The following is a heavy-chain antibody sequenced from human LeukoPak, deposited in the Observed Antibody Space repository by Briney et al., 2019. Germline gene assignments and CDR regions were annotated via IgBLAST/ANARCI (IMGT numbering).Heavy chain of an antibody. V-gene: IGHV3-30*02. CDR1: GFTFSNYG. J-gene: IGHJ4*02. D-gene: IGHD5-18*01. Sequence: GGSLRLSCAASGFTFSNYGMHWVRQAPGKGLEWVGFIRYDGRNKYYADFVKGRFTISRDNSKNTLYLQMNSLRAEDTAVYYCAKRIQSAMATGYWGQGTLVTVSS. CDR3: AKRIQSAMATGY. CDR2: IRYDGRNK.